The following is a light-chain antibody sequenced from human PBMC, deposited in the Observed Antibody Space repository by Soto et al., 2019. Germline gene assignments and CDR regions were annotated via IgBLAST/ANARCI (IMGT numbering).Light chain of an antibody. CDR2: AAS. V-gene: IGKV1-5*01. CDR1: QSISNW. CDR3: QQYNSSAPT. J-gene: IGKJ4*01. Sequence: DIQMTQSPSTLPASVGDRVTITCRAGQSISNWLAWYQQKPGKAPKLLIYAASTLQSGVPSRFRGSGSGTDFTLTISSLQSDDFETYYCQQYNSSAPTFGGGTKVDIK.